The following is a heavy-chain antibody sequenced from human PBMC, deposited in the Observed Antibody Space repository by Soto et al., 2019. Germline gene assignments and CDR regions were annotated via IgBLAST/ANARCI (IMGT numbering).Heavy chain of an antibody. V-gene: IGHV3-23*01. J-gene: IGHJ5*02. CDR3: AKIIRVIVVEKGDKWLEP. CDR1: GFTCISES. CDR2: ISGSCFST. D-gene: IGHD3-22*01. Sequence: VVSRMLSCSASGFTCISESISLFLQAPVNWLEWVSAISGSCFSTYYADSVKGRFTISRDNSKNTLYLQMNSLRAEDTAVYYCAKIIRVIVVEKGDKWLEPWGTRNLVTVS.